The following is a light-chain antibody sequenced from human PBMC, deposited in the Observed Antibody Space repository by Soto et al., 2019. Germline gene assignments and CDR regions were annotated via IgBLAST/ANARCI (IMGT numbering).Light chain of an antibody. CDR1: QSVSSSY. CDR2: AAS. J-gene: IGKJ3*01. Sequence: EIVLTQSPGTLSLSPGERATLSCRASQSVSSSYLAWYQQKPGQAPRLLIYAASTRATGIPDRFSGSGSGTDFTLTISRREPEDCAVYYCQQYGSSPFTFGPGTKVDIK. V-gene: IGKV3-20*01. CDR3: QQYGSSPFT.